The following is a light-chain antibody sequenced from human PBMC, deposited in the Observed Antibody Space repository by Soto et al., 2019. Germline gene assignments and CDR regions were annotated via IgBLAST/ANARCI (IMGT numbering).Light chain of an antibody. Sequence: EIVMTQSPATLSVSPGERATLSCRASQSVRSDLAWYQQKPGQAPRLLIYGASTRATGIPARFSGSGSGTKFTLTVIILKSKIFVVFYCRYYNFCSTFGQVT. V-gene: IGKV3-15*01. CDR1: QSVRSD. CDR2: GAS. CDR3: RYYNFCST. J-gene: IGKJ1*01.